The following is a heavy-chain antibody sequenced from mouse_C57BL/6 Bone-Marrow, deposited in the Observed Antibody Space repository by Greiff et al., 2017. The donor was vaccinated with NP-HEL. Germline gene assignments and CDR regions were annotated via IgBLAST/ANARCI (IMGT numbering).Heavy chain of an antibody. J-gene: IGHJ2*01. CDR1: GFTFSSYA. D-gene: IGHD2-4*01. CDR3: ASDQVITAPFDY. CDR2: ISDGGSYT. V-gene: IGHV5-4*03. Sequence: EVKLMESGGGLVKPGGSLKLSCAASGFTFSSYAMSWVRQTPEKRLEWVATISDGGSYTYYPENVKGRFTISRDNAKNNPYLQMSHLKSEDTAMYYCASDQVITAPFDYWGQGTTLTVSS.